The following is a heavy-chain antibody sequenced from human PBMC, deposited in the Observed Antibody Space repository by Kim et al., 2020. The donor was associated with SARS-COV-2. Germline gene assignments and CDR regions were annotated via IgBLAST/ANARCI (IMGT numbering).Heavy chain of an antibody. CDR3: AKVNVLMVSVLYYYVLDV. CDR1: GFIFSNYA. D-gene: IGHD2-8*01. CDR2: IVGSGDTT. V-gene: IGHV3-23*01. Sequence: GGSLRLSCAASGFIFSNYAMSWVRQAPEKGLEWVSAIVGSGDTTHYADSVKGRFTISRDNSKNTLYLQMDSLRAEDTAIYYCAKVNVLMVSVLYYYVLDVWGQGTTVTVSS. J-gene: IGHJ6*02.